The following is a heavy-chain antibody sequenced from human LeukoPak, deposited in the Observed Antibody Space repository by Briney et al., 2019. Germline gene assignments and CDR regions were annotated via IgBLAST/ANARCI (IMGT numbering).Heavy chain of an antibody. CDR2: INGDGSST. Sequence: GGSLRLSCAASGFTFSSYRMHWVRQAPGKGLVWVSRINGDGSSTDYADSVTGRFTISRDNAKNTLYLQMNSLRAEDTAMYYCARTNHFFDSWGQGTLVAVSS. J-gene: IGHJ4*02. V-gene: IGHV3-74*01. CDR1: GFTFSSYR. D-gene: IGHD1-14*01. CDR3: ARTNHFFDS.